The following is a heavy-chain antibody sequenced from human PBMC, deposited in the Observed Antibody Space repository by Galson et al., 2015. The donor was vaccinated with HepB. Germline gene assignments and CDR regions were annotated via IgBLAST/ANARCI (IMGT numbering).Heavy chain of an antibody. CDR1: GFTFSSYA. V-gene: IGHV3-30*04. D-gene: IGHD4-17*01. Sequence: SLRLSCAASGFTFSSYAMHWVRQAPGKGLEWVAVISYDGSNKYYADSVKGRFTISRDNSKNTLYLQMNSLRAEDTAVYYCARTADDDYGDYPYYFDYWGQGTLVTVSS. J-gene: IGHJ4*02. CDR3: ARTADDDYGDYPYYFDY. CDR2: ISYDGSNK.